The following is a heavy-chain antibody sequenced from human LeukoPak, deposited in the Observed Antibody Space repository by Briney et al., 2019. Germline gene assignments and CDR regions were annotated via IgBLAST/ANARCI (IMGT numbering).Heavy chain of an antibody. D-gene: IGHD6-13*01. Sequence: ASVKVSCKASGYSFNTYGITWVRQAPGQGLEWMGWTSGYNGKTKYAQKLQDRVTMTTDTSTTTAYMELRSLRSDDTAVYYCARASRQQGDYWGQGTLVTVSS. CDR3: ARASRQQGDY. CDR1: GYSFNTYG. V-gene: IGHV1-18*01. J-gene: IGHJ4*02. CDR2: TSGYNGKT.